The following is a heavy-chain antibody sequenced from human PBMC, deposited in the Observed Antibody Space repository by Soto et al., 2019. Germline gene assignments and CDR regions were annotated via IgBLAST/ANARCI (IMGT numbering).Heavy chain of an antibody. J-gene: IGHJ5*01. CDR1: GGSISSSSYY. Sequence: PSETLSLTCTVSGGSISSSSYYWGWIRQPPGKGLEWIGSIYYSGSTYYNPSLKSRVTISVDTSKNQFSLKLSSVTAADTAVYYCARSTDYDYIWGSYRYTVGGFDPWGQGTLVTVSS. D-gene: IGHD3-16*02. CDR2: IYYSGST. V-gene: IGHV4-39*01. CDR3: ARSTDYDYIWGSYRYTVGGFDP.